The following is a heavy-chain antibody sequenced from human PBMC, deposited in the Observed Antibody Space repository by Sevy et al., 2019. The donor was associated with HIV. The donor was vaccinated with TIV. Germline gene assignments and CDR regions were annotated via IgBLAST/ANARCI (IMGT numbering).Heavy chain of an antibody. V-gene: IGHV1-2*02. J-gene: IGHJ6*02. CDR1: GYTFTGYY. CDR3: ARAGDYYYYGMDV. CDR2: INPNSGGT. D-gene: IGHD7-27*01. Sequence: ASVKVSCKASGYTFTGYYMHWVRQAPGQGLEWMGWINPNSGGTNYAQKFQGRVTRTRDTSIRTAYMELSRLRSDDTAVYYCARAGDYYYYGMDVWGQGTTVTVSS.